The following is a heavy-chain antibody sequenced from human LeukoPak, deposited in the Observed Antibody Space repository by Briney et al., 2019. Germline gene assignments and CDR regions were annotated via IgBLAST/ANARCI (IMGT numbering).Heavy chain of an antibody. CDR2: IYPGDSDS. CDR1: GSSFTNYW. V-gene: IGHV5-51*01. CDR3: ARASTDNAGWHRGSFDY. Sequence: GASLKISCQTSGSSFTNYWIGWVRQMPGKGLEWMGIIYPGDSDSRYSPSFQGQVTISADKSVSTAYLQWSSLRASDTAIYYCARASTDNAGWHRGSFDYWGQGTLVTVSS. D-gene: IGHD6-19*01. J-gene: IGHJ4*02.